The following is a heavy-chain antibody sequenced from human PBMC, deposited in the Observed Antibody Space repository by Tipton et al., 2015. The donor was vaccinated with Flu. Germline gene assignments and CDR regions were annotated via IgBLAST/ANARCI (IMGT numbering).Heavy chain of an antibody. Sequence: QVQLVQSGAEVKKPGASVKVSCKASGYTFTRYFMHWVRQAPGQGLEWMGIINPGGGSTSYAQKFQGRVTMTRDTSTSTVYMELSSLRSADTAIYYCARRDYSNYVSEPKNWFHPWGQGTLVTVSS. CDR1: GYTFTRYF. CDR3: ARRDYSNYVSEPKNWFHP. CDR2: INPGGGST. D-gene: IGHD4-11*01. V-gene: IGHV1-46*01. J-gene: IGHJ5*02.